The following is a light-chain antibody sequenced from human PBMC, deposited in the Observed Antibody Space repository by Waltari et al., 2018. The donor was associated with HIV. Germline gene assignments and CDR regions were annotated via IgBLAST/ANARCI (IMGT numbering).Light chain of an antibody. CDR3: QSYDSSLSGSV. V-gene: IGLV1-40*01. CDR2: GNS. J-gene: IGLJ2*01. CDR1: SSNIGAGYD. Sequence: QSVLTQPPSVSGAPGPRVTISCTGSSSNIGAGYDVHGYQQLPGTAPKLLIYGNSNRPSGVPDRFSGSKSGTSASLAITGLQAEDEADYYCQSYDSSLSGSVFGGGTKLTVL.